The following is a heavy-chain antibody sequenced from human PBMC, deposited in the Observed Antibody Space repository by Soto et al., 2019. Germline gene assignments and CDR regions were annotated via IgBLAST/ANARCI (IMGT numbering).Heavy chain of an antibody. Sequence: GGSLRLSCAASGFTFSNYGMHWVRQAPGKGLEWVAVIWHDGFNKFYGDSVKGRFAISRDNSQNALYLQMSSLRADDTALYYCARDEATAVTSTGHFDYWGQGTPVTSPQ. CDR2: IWHDGFNK. CDR3: ARDEATAVTSTGHFDY. V-gene: IGHV3-33*01. D-gene: IGHD6-19*01. J-gene: IGHJ4*02. CDR1: GFTFSNYG.